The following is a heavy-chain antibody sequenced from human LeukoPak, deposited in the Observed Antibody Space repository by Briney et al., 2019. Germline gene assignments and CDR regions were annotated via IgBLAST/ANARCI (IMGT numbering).Heavy chain of an antibody. CDR1: GITFSNSG. J-gene: IGHJ3*02. CDR2: LGHDGRNK. CDR3: AKDGDWTFDI. D-gene: IGHD2-21*01. V-gene: IGHV3-30*02. Sequence: GGSPRLSCEASGITFSNSGMHWVRQAPGKGLEWVAYLGHDGRNKFYTESVRGRFTISGDNSMKMAYLQMNSLRTEDTAIYFCAKDGDWTFDIWGQGTMVTVSS.